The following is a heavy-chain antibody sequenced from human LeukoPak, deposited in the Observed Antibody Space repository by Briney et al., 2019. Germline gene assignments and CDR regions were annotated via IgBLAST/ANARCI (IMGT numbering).Heavy chain of an antibody. D-gene: IGHD3-16*01. V-gene: IGHV4-59*12. CDR2: IYYSGST. CDR3: ASEMISYYFDH. J-gene: IGHJ4*02. Sequence: PSETLSLTCTVSGGSISSYYWSWIRQPPGKGLEWIGYIYYSGSTYYNPSLKSRVTISVDTSKNQFSLKLSSVTAADTAVYYCASEMISYYFDHWGQGTLVTVSS. CDR1: GGSISSYY.